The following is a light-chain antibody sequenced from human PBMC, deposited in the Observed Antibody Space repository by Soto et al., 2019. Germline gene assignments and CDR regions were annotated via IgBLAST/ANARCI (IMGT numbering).Light chain of an antibody. CDR1: QSVSSY. J-gene: IGKJ5*01. CDR2: HAS. CDR3: QQRSNWPP. V-gene: IGKV3-11*01. Sequence: IVLTQSPATLSLSPGERAILSCRASQSVSSYLTWYQHKPGQAPRLLIYHASYRATGIPARFSGSGSGTDYTLTISSLEPEDFAVYYCQQRSNWPPFGQGTRLEIK.